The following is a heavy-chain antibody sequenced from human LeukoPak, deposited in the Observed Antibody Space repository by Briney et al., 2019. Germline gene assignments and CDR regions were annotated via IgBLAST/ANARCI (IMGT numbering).Heavy chain of an antibody. D-gene: IGHD3-9*01. CDR2: ISAYNGNT. CDR3: ARDPPYYDILTGHFDY. V-gene: IGHV1-18*01. Sequence: ASVKVSCKASGYTFTSYGIRWVRQAPGQGLEWMGWISAYNGNTNYAQKLQGRVTMTTDTSTSTAYMELRSLRSDDTAVYYCARDPPYYDILTGHFDYWGQGTLVTVSS. CDR1: GYTFTSYG. J-gene: IGHJ4*02.